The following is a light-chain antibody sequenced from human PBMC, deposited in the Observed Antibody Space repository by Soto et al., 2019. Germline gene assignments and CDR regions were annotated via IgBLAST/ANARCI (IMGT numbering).Light chain of an antibody. V-gene: IGKV1-39*01. CDR2: AAS. J-gene: IGKJ4*01. CDR1: QSITTY. Sequence: DIQMTQSPSSLSASVGDRVTITCRASQSITTYLNWYRQKPGKAPKLLIYAASSLQSGVPSRFSGRGSETEFTLSISSLQPEDFATYLCQQIYSAPLTFGGGTKVEIK. CDR3: QQIYSAPLT.